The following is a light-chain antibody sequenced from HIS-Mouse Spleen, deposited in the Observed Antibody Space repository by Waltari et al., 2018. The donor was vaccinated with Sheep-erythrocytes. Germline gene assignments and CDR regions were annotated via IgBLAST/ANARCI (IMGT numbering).Light chain of an antibody. CDR1: GSDVGVYNL. CDR2: EVS. CDR3: SSYAGSNNWV. Sequence: QSALPQPPSASRSPGQAVTISCTGTGSDVGVYNLLSWYQQHPGKAPKLMIYEVSKRPSGVPDRFSGSKSGNTASLTVSGLQAEDEADYYCSSYAGSNNWVFGGGTKLTVL. J-gene: IGLJ3*02. V-gene: IGLV2-8*01.